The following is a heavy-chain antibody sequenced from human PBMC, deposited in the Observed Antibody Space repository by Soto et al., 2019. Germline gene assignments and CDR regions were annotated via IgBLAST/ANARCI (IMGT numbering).Heavy chain of an antibody. CDR2: ISAYNGNT. V-gene: IGHV1-18*01. Sequence: ASVKVSCKASGYTFTSYGISWVRQAPGQGLEWMGWISAYNGNTNYAQKLQGRVTMNTDTSTRTAYMELRSLRSDDTDVNYCERAFFWSVYYTGLREYYSNGRALWAQGTTLPVSS. CDR3: ERAFFWSVYYTGLREYYSNGRAL. CDR1: GYTFTSYG. J-gene: IGHJ6*02. D-gene: IGHD3-3*01.